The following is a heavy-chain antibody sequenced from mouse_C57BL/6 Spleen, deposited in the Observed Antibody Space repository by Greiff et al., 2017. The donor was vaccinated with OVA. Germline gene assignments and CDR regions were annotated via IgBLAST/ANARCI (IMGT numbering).Heavy chain of an antibody. CDR2: IDPETGGT. Sequence: QVQLQQSGAELVRPGASVTLSCKASGYTFTDYEIHWVKQTPVHGLEWIGAIDPETGGTAYNQKFKGKAILTANKSSSTAYMELRSLTSEDSAVYYCTSRPHFDYWGQGTTLTVST. CDR3: TSRPHFDY. CDR1: GYTFTDYE. V-gene: IGHV1-15*01. J-gene: IGHJ2*01.